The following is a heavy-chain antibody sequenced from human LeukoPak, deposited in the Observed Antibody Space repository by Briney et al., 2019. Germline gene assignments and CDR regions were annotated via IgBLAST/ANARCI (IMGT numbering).Heavy chain of an antibody. CDR1: GFTFSSYS. Sequence: GGSPRLSCAASGFTFSSYSLNWVRQAPGEGLGWVSCISSASTTFYYADSGKGRFTIARDNAEESLYLKMISLEAEDMALYYCARDRGGSYSAIDYWGQGTLVTVS. J-gene: IGHJ4*02. CDR3: ARDRGGSYSAIDY. D-gene: IGHD2-15*01. V-gene: IGHV3-48*04. CDR2: ISSASTTF.